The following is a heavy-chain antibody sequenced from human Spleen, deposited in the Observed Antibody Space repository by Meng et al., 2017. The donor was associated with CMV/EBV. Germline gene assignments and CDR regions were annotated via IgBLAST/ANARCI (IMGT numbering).Heavy chain of an antibody. CDR3: ARGGYYDSSGYLPVDY. D-gene: IGHD3-22*01. Sequence: KISCKASGGTFSSYAISWVRQAPGQGLEWMGGIIPIFGTANYAQKFQGRVTITTDESTSTAYMELSSLRSEDTAVYYCARGGYYDSSGYLPVDYWGQGTLVTVSS. V-gene: IGHV1-69*05. CDR2: IIPIFGTA. CDR1: GGTFSSYA. J-gene: IGHJ4*02.